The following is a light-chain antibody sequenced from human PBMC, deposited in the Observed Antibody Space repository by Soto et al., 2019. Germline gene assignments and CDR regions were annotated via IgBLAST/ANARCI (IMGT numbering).Light chain of an antibody. J-gene: IGLJ1*01. CDR3: CSYAGSSTYV. CDR2: GVS. CDR1: SSDVGIYSL. V-gene: IGLV2-23*02. Sequence: QSALTQPASVSGSPGQSITISCTGTSSDVGIYSLVSWYQQYPGKAPKLMIYGVSKRPSGVSHRFSGSKSGNTASLTISGLQAEDEADYYCCSYAGSSTYVFGTGTKLTVL.